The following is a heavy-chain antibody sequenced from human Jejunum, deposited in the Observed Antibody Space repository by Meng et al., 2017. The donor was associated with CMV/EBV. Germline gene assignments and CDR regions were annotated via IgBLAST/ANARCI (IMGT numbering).Heavy chain of an antibody. J-gene: IGHJ6*02. V-gene: IGHV3-23*01. CDR2: ITGSGDII. D-gene: IGHD1-20*01. Sequence: GLTFKIYAMTWVRQAPGKGLEWVSTITGSGDIILDAASVKGRFTISRDNSKNMVYLQMDSLRADDTAVYYCAKDSGRYDFYAMAVWGQGTTVTVSS. CDR3: AKDSGRYDFYAMAV. CDR1: GLTFKIYA.